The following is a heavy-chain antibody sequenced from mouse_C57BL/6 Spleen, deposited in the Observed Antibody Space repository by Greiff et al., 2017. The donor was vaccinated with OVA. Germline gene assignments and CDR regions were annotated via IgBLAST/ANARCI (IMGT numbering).Heavy chain of an antibody. CDR3: LITTVVADAMDY. CDR2: IDPSDSET. Sequence: VQLQQSGAELVRPGSSVKLSCKASGYTFTSYWMHWVKQRPIQGLEWIGNIDPSDSETHYNQKFKDKATLTVDKSSSTAYMQLSSLTSEDSAVYYCLITTVVADAMDYWGQGTSVTVSS. CDR1: GYTFTSYW. J-gene: IGHJ4*01. V-gene: IGHV1-52*01. D-gene: IGHD1-1*01.